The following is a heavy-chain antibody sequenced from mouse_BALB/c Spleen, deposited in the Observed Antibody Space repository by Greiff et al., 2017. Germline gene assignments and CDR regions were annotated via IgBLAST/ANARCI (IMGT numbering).Heavy chain of an antibody. V-gene: IGHV1S127*01. CDR1: GYTFTSYW. CDR3: TRFGNYGGYFDY. J-gene: IGHJ2*01. CDR2: IDPSDSYT. Sequence: QVQLQQPGAELVKPGASVKMSCKASGYTFTSYWMHWVKQRPGQGLEWIGVIDPSDSYTSYNQKFKGKATLTVDTSSSTAYMQLSSLTSEDSAVYYCTRFGNYGGYFDYWGQGTTLTVSS. D-gene: IGHD2-1*01.